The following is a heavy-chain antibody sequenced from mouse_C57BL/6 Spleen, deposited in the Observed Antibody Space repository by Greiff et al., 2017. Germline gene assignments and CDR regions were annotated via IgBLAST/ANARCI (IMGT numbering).Heavy chain of an antibody. CDR1: GYTFTDYY. J-gene: IGHJ3*01. D-gene: IGHD1-1*01. CDR2: INPNNGGT. Sequence: VQLKESGPELVKPGASVKISCKASGYTFTDYYMNWVKQSHGKSLEWIGDINPNNGGTSYNQKFKGKATLTVDKSSSTAYMGLRSLTSEDSAVYYCAGRATVGPFAYWGQGTLVTVSA. CDR3: AGRATVGPFAY. V-gene: IGHV1-26*01.